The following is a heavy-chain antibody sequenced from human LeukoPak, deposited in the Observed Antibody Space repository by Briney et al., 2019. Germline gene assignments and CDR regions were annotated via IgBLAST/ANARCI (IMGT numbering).Heavy chain of an antibody. D-gene: IGHD2-2*01. V-gene: IGHV4-59*01. Sequence: SETLSLTCTVSGGSIDSYCWSWIRQPPGKGLEWIGYIYYTGSTEYHPSLKSRVTISLDTSKNQFSLKLTSVTAADTAVYYCARVYQSAEYYFDYWGQGNLVSVSS. CDR2: IYYTGST. CDR1: GGSIDSYC. J-gene: IGHJ4*02. CDR3: ARVYQSAEYYFDY.